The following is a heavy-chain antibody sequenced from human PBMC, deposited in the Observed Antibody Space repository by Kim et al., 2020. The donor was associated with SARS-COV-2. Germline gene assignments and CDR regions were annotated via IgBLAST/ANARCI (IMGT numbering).Heavy chain of an antibody. J-gene: IGHJ6*02. CDR3: TRYFYYTMDV. CDR1: GFTLNNYE. CDR2: ISSSGSTR. Sequence: GGSLRLSCAASGFTLNNYEMNWVRQAPGKGLELVSYISSSGSTRYYADSVKGRFSISRDTAENSLYLQMNTLRAEDTAVYYCTRYFYYTMDVWGQGTTVT. V-gene: IGHV3-48*03.